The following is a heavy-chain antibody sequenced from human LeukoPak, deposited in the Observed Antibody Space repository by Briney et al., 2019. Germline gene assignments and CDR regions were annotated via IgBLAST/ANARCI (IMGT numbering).Heavy chain of an antibody. V-gene: IGHV3-53*04. D-gene: IGHD5-12*01. Sequence: GGSLRLSCAASEFTVSSNYMSWVRQAPGKGLEWVSVIYSGGSTYYADSVKGRFTISRHNSKNTLYLQMNSLRAEDTAVYYCARELYSGSDHWGQGTLVTVSS. CDR3: ARELYSGSDH. J-gene: IGHJ5*02. CDR2: IYSGGST. CDR1: EFTVSSNY.